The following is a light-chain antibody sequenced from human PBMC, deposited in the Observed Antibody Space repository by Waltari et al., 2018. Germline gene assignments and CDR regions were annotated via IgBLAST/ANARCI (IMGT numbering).Light chain of an antibody. CDR3: QQRINWPRT. V-gene: IGKV3-11*01. CDR1: QNIGRH. Sequence: EIVLTQSPATLSLSPGERATLSCWASQNIGRHLAWYQQRPGQAPSLVIYDASNRATGIPARFSGSGSGTDFTLTISSLEPEDFAVYYCQQRINWPRTFGQGTKVEIK. CDR2: DAS. J-gene: IGKJ1*01.